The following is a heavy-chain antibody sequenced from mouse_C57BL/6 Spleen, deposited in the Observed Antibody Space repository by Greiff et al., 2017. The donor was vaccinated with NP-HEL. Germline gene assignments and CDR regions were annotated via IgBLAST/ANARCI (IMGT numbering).Heavy chain of an antibody. CDR2: IDPEDGET. D-gene: IGHD4-1*01. Sequence: EVKLMESGAELVKPGASVKLSCTASGFNIKDYYMHWVKQRTEQGLEWIGRIDPEDGETKYAPKFQGKATITADTSSNTAYLQLSSLTSEDTAVYYCARDLRTGNDYAMDYWGQGTSVTVSS. CDR3: ARDLRTGNDYAMDY. V-gene: IGHV14-2*01. CDR1: GFNIKDYY. J-gene: IGHJ4*01.